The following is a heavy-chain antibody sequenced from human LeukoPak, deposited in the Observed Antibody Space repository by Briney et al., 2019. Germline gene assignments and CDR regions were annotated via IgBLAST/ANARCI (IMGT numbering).Heavy chain of an antibody. Sequence: KSSETLSLTCTVSGGSISSYYWSWIRQPPGKGLEWIGYIYYSGSTNYNPSLKSRVTISLDTSKNQFSLKLSSVTAADTAMYYCARAWIAMATISNFDYWGQGTLVTVSS. CDR3: ARAWIAMATISNFDY. CDR1: GGSISSYY. J-gene: IGHJ4*02. D-gene: IGHD5-24*01. CDR2: IYYSGST. V-gene: IGHV4-59*01.